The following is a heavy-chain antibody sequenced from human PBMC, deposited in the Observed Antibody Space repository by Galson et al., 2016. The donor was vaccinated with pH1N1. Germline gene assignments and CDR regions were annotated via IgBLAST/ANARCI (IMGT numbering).Heavy chain of an antibody. V-gene: IGHV3-49*03. CDR1: ELPFDDYY. J-gene: IGHJ5*02. CDR2: IRGKRFGQTT. D-gene: IGHD3-10*01. Sequence: SLRLSCAASELPFDDYYFMWIRQAPDRGLEWVSFIRGKRFGQTTEHAASVKGRFSTSRDDSKNTAYLQMNSLKVDDTAIYYCTSLRFGHNWFDPWGQGSLVIVS. CDR3: TSLRFGHNWFDP.